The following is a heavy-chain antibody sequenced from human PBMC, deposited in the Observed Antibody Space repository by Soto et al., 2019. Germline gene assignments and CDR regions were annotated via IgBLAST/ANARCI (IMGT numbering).Heavy chain of an antibody. D-gene: IGHD6-19*01. CDR3: ARDQIGYSSGWYLYGRAYGMDV. Sequence: GGSLRLSCAASGFTVSSNYMSWVRQAPGKGLEWVSVIYSGGSTYYADSVKGRFTISRDNSKNTLYLQMNSLRAEDTAVYYCARDQIGYSSGWYLYGRAYGMDVWGQGTTVTVSS. CDR2: IYSGGST. J-gene: IGHJ6*02. CDR1: GFTVSSNY. V-gene: IGHV3-66*01.